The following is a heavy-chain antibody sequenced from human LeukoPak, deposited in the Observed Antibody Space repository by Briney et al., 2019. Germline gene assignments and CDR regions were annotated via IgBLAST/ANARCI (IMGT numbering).Heavy chain of an antibody. CDR1: GFTFSSYW. V-gene: IGHV3-74*01. CDR2: INSDGSST. J-gene: IGHJ3*02. CDR3: ARPHSGSYYDAFDI. Sequence: TGGSLRLSCAASGFTFSSYWMHWVRQAPGKGLVWVSRINSDGSSTSYADSVKGRFTISRDNAKNSLYLQMNSLRAEDTAVYYCARPHSGSYYDAFDIWGQGTMVTVSS. D-gene: IGHD1-26*01.